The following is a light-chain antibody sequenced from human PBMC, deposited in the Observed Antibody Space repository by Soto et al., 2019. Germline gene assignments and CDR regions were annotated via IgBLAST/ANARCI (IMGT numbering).Light chain of an antibody. CDR1: SSDVGGYNY. CDR2: EVS. V-gene: IGLV2-14*01. CDR3: SSYTSSGTYV. Sequence: QSALTQPASVSGSPGQSITISCTGTSSDVGGYNYVSWYQHHPGKAPKLMIYEVSNRPSGVSERFSGSKSGNTASLTISGLQAEDEADYYCSSYTSSGTYVFGTGTKLTVL. J-gene: IGLJ1*01.